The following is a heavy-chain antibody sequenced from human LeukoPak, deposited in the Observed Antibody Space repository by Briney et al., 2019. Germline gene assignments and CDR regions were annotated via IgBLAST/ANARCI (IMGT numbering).Heavy chain of an antibody. CDR2: IYYSGST. Sequence: SETLSLTCTVSGGSISSSSYYWCWIRQPPGKGLEWIGSIYYSGSTYYKPSLKSRVTISVDTSKNQFSLKLSSVTAADTAVYYCARPVYCSSTSCYEEGFDYWGQGTLVTVSS. CDR3: ARPVYCSSTSCYEEGFDY. J-gene: IGHJ4*02. V-gene: IGHV4-39*01. D-gene: IGHD2-2*01. CDR1: GGSISSSSYY.